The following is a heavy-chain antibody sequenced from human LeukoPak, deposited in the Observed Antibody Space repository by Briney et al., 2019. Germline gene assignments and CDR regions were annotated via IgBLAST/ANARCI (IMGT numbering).Heavy chain of an antibody. D-gene: IGHD3-22*01. Sequence: ASVKVSCKASGYTFTSYAMNWVRQAPGQGLEWMGWINTNTGNPTYAQGLTGRFVFSLDTSVSTAYLQISSLKAEDTAVYYCARDPMIVGDWYFDLWGRGTLVTVSS. CDR2: INTNTGNP. J-gene: IGHJ2*01. CDR3: ARDPMIVGDWYFDL. V-gene: IGHV7-4-1*02. CDR1: GYTFTSYA.